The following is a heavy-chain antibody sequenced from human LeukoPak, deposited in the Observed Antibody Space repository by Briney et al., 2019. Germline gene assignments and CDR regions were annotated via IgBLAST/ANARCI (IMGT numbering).Heavy chain of an antibody. CDR2: ISGSGGST. V-gene: IGHV3-23*01. J-gene: IGHJ4*02. CDR1: GFTFSSYA. CDR3: AKARGRITMVRGVFDY. Sequence: RGSLRLSCAASGFTFSSYAMSWVRQAPGKGLEWVSAISGSGGSTYYADSVKGRFTISRDNSKNTLYLQMNSLRAEDTAVYYCAKARGRITMVRGVFDYWGQGTLVTVSS. D-gene: IGHD3-10*01.